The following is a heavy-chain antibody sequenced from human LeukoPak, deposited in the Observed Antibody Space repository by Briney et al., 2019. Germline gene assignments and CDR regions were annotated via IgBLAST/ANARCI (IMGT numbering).Heavy chain of an antibody. CDR2: IWSDGSNK. Sequence: SCKASGGTFSSYAMHWVRQAPGKGLEWVAVIWSDGSNKYYADSVKGRFTISRDNSKNTLYLQMNSLRAEDTAVYYCAKGDTAVVLDAFDIWGQGTMVTVSS. CDR3: AKGDTAVVLDAFDI. D-gene: IGHD5-18*01. CDR1: GGTFSSYA. V-gene: IGHV3-33*06. J-gene: IGHJ3*02.